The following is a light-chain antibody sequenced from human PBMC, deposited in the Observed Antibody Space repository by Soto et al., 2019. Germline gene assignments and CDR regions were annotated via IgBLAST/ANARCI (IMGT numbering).Light chain of an antibody. CDR1: QSVGSS. CDR2: GAS. J-gene: IGKJ2*01. Sequence: ELVMTQSPATLSVSPGARATLSCRASQSVGSSLAWYQQNPGQAPRLLIYGASTRATRIPARFSGSASGTEFTLTIGGLQSEDFAVYYGQQYDNWPPYTFGQGTKVDIK. V-gene: IGKV3-15*01. CDR3: QQYDNWPPYT.